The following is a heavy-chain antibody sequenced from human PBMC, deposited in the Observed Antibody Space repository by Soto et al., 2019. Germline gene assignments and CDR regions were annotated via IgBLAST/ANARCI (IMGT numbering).Heavy chain of an antibody. CDR2: ISGTGGRT. Sequence: EVQVLESGGTLVPPGGSLRLSCAASGFTFTSQAMSWVRQAPGKGLEWVSGISGTGGRTYYANSVKGRFTISRDNSKNTLYLQMNSLRDEDTAVYYCAKDIEGRGVSGNFDYWGQGTLVTVSS. CDR3: AKDIEGRGVSGNFDY. D-gene: IGHD1-26*01. V-gene: IGHV3-23*01. CDR1: GFTFTSQA. J-gene: IGHJ4*02.